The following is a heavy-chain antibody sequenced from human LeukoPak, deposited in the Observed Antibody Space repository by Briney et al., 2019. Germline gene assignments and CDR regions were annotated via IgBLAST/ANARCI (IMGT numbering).Heavy chain of an antibody. CDR2: ISDSGDNT. CDR3: AKPNDFWSGLDY. Sequence: GGSLRLSCAASGFTFSSYAMNWVCQAPGKGLEWVSGISDSGDNTYNADSVKGRFTISRDNSKNTVWLQMNTLRVEDTAVYYCAKPNDFWSGLDYWGQGTLVTVSS. J-gene: IGHJ4*02. CDR1: GFTFSSYA. D-gene: IGHD3-3*01. V-gene: IGHV3-23*01.